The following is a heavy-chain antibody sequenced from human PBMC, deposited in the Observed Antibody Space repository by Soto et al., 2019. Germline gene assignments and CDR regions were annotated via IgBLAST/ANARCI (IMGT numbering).Heavy chain of an antibody. J-gene: IGHJ6*03. Sequence: GGSLRLSCAASGFTFSSYGMHWVRQAPGKGLEWVAVIWYDGSNKYYADSVKGRFTISRDNSKNTLYLQMNSLRAEDTAVYYCARDQIHYGDSYMDVWGKGTTVTVSS. V-gene: IGHV3-33*01. CDR3: ARDQIHYGDSYMDV. CDR1: GFTFSSYG. CDR2: IWYDGSNK. D-gene: IGHD4-17*01.